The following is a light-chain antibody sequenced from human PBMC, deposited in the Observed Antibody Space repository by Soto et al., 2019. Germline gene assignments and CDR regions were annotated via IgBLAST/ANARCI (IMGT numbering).Light chain of an antibody. CDR2: EVS. J-gene: IGLJ1*01. V-gene: IGLV2-14*01. CDR1: SSDVGNYKY. CDR3: FSYTSSGTYV. Sequence: QSVLTQPASVSGSPGQSITISCTGTSSDVGNYKYVSWYQQHPGKAPKLMIYEVSNRPSGVSSRFPGSKSGNTASLTISGLQAEDETDYYCFSYTSSGTYVFGTGTKVTVL.